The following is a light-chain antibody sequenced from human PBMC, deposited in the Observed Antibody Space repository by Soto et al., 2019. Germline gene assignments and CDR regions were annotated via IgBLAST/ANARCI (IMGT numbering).Light chain of an antibody. J-gene: IGLJ3*02. CDR3: SSYTTSGFPWV. CDR2: EVT. V-gene: IGLV2-14*01. Sequence: QAVVTQPASVSGSPGQSITISCTGTSSDVGGYNYVSWYQQHPGKAPKLMIFEVTNRPSGVSNRFSASKSGNTASLTISGLQAEDEADYYCSSYTTSGFPWVFGGGTQLTVL. CDR1: SSDVGGYNY.